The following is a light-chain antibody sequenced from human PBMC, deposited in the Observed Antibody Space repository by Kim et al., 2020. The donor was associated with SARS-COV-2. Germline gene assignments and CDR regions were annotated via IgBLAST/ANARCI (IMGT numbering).Light chain of an antibody. CDR3: SSYTSDSHWV. J-gene: IGLJ3*02. CDR1: SSDVGNYNR. V-gene: IGLV2-18*02. CDR2: EVT. Sequence: QSALTQPPSVSESPGQSVTISCTGTSSDVGNYNRVSWYQQSPGTAPKLIIYEVTYRHSGVPDRFSGSKSDNTASLTISGLQAEDEADYYCSSYTSDSHWVFGGGTQLTVL.